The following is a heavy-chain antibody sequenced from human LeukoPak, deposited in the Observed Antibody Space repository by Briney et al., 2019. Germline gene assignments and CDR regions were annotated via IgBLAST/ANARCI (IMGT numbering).Heavy chain of an antibody. J-gene: IGHJ4*02. CDR3: TKGDGRTFGGKPDY. CDR1: GFTFSSYG. D-gene: IGHD4-23*01. Sequence: GGSLRLSCAASGFTFSSYGMHWVRQTPGKGLEWVAVISDDGSNKYYGDSVKGRFTISRDNPKNTLYLQMNSLRAEDTAIYYCTKGDGRTFGGKPDYWGQGTLVTVSS. V-gene: IGHV3-30*18. CDR2: ISDDGSNK.